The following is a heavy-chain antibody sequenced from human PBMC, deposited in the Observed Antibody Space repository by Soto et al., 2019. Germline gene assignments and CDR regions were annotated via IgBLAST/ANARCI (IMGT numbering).Heavy chain of an antibody. Sequence: GASVKVSCKASGYTFTSYYMHCVRQAPGQGLEWMGIINPSGGSTNYAQKFQGRVTITADESTSTAYMELSSLRSEDTAVYYCARVEYYDSSRYYGNWFAPWGQGTLVTVSS. CDR2: INPSGGST. D-gene: IGHD3-22*01. CDR3: ARVEYYDSSRYYGNWFAP. V-gene: IGHV1-46*01. CDR1: GYTFTSYY. J-gene: IGHJ5*02.